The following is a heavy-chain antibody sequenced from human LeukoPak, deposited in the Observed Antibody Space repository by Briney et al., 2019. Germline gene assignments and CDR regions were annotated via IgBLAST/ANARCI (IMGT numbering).Heavy chain of an antibody. J-gene: IGHJ4*02. V-gene: IGHV3-21*01. Sequence: GGSLRLSCAASGFTFSSYSMNWVRQAPGKGLEWVSSISSSSGYIYYADPVKGRFTISRDNAKNSLYLQMNSLRAEDTAVYYCARAPATDYWGQGTLVTVSS. CDR2: ISSSSGYI. CDR1: GFTFSSYS. D-gene: IGHD2-15*01. CDR3: ARAPATDY.